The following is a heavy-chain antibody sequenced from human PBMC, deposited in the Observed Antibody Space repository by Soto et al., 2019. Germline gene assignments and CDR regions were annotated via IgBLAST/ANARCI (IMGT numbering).Heavy chain of an antibody. CDR1: GYSFTSYL. CDR2: IYPGDSDT. J-gene: IGHJ4*02. D-gene: IGHD2-15*01. CDR3: ARRIAPRATGFDY. Sequence: GESLKISFKGSGYSFTSYLICWVRQMPGKGLEWMGIIYPGDSDTKYSPSFQGQVTISADKSISTAYLQWSSLKASDTAMYYCARRIAPRATGFDYWCQGTLLTLCS. V-gene: IGHV5-51*01.